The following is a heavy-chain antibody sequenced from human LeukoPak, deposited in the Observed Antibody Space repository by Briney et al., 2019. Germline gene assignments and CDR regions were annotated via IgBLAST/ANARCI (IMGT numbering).Heavy chain of an antibody. CDR2: IIPIFGTA. CDR3: ATGTIFGVVIAY. J-gene: IGHJ4*02. V-gene: IGHV1-69*05. Sequence: ASVKVSCKASGGTFSSYAISWVRQAPGQGLEWMGGIIPIFGTANYAQKFQGRVTITTDESTSTAYMELSSLRSEDTAVYYCATGTIFGVVIAYWGQGTLVTVSS. D-gene: IGHD3-3*01. CDR1: GGTFSSYA.